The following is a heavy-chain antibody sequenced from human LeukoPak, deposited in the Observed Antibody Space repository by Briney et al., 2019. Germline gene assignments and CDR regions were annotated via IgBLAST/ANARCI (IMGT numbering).Heavy chain of an antibody. J-gene: IGHJ4*02. V-gene: IGHV3-74*01. Sequence: QAGRSLRLSCAASGLTFSSYWMHWVRQAPGKGLVWVSRINSDGSSTRYADSVKGRFTISRDNAKNTLYLQMNSLRAEDTAVYYCARVGTGVFNYWGQGTLVTVSS. CDR1: GLTFSSYW. CDR2: INSDGSST. CDR3: ARVGTGVFNY. D-gene: IGHD1-14*01.